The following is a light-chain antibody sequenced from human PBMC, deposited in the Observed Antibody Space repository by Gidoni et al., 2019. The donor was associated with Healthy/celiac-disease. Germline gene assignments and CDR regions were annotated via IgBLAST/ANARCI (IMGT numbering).Light chain of an antibody. CDR1: QSISSW. V-gene: IGKV1-5*01. Sequence: DIQMTQSPSTLSASVGDRVTITCRASQSISSWLAWYQQKPGKAPKLLIYDASSLESGVPSRFSGSGSGTEFTLTISSLQPDDFATYYCQQYNSYSFLTFXGXTKVEIK. CDR3: QQYNSYSFLT. CDR2: DAS. J-gene: IGKJ4*01.